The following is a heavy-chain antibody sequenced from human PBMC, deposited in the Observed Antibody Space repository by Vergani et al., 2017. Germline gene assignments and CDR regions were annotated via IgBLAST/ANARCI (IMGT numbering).Heavy chain of an antibody. CDR1: GYTFSNYY. Sequence: QVQVVQSGAEVKKSGASVKVSCKTSGYTFSNYYMHWVRPAPGQGLAWMGILNPSGGHTNYEQKFQGRVTMTRDTFTSTVYMELSSLRSEDTAIYYGAKGDYGIFTGYRDWGQGTLVTVSA. D-gene: IGHD3-9*01. CDR2: LNPSGGHT. J-gene: IGHJ4*02. CDR3: AKGDYGIFTGYRD. V-gene: IGHV1-46*03.